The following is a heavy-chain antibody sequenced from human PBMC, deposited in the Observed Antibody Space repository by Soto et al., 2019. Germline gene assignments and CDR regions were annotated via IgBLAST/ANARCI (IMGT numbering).Heavy chain of an antibody. V-gene: IGHV3-15*07. CDR1: GFTFSNAW. CDR2: IKSKTDGGTT. J-gene: IGHJ3*02. D-gene: IGHD5-18*01. Sequence: GGSLRLSCAASGFTFSNAWMNWVRQAPGKGLEWVGRIKSKTDGGTTDYAAPVKGRFTISRDDSKNTLYLQMNSLKTEDTAVYYCTTEGPRWIQLWSDLDAFDIWGQGTMVTVSS. CDR3: TTEGPRWIQLWSDLDAFDI.